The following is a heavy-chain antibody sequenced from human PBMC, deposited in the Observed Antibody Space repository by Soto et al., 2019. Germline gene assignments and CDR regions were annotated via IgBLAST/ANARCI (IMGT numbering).Heavy chain of an antibody. Sequence: SETLSLTCTVSGGSISSYYWSWIRQPPGKGLEWIGYIYYSGSTNYNPSLKSRVTISVDTSKNQFSLKLSSVTAADTAVYYCAGHVPYFSDTSHCPYGMDVWGQGTTVPVSS. CDR2: IYYSGST. CDR1: GGSISSYY. V-gene: IGHV4-59*08. CDR3: AGHVPYFSDTSHCPYGMDV. D-gene: IGHD2-2*01. J-gene: IGHJ6*02.